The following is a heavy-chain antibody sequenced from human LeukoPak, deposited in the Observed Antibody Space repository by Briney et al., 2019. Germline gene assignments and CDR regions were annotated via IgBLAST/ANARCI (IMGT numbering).Heavy chain of an antibody. CDR1: GFTFSSYG. J-gene: IGHJ6*02. CDR2: ISYDGSNK. Sequence: GGSLRLSRAASGFTFSSYGMHWVRQAPGKGLEWVAVISYDGSNKYYADSVKGRFTISRDNSKNTLYLQMNSLRAEDTAVYYCAKVKLTTHYYYYGMDVWGQGTTVTVSS. CDR3: AKVKLTTHYYYYGMDV. V-gene: IGHV3-30*18. D-gene: IGHD4/OR15-4a*01.